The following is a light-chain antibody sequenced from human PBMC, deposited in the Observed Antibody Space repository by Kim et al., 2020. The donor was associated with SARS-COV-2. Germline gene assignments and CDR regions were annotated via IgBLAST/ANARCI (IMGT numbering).Light chain of an antibody. V-gene: IGLV3-21*01. Sequence: VAPGQRASVAGGGNKVRTKTGTWNRQTPGQAPVFIIYSDNARPSGIAARVSASNSGNTASLTVVRVETGDEADYYCQVWESDRGVVGPGSKVTVL. CDR1: KVRTKT. CDR2: SDN. J-gene: IGLJ1*01. CDR3: QVWESDRGV.